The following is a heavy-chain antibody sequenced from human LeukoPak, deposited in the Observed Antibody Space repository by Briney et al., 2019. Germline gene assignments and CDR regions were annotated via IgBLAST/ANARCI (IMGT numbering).Heavy chain of an antibody. CDR3: ARFGYSSGWRKTFDY. V-gene: IGHV4-34*01. CDR1: GGSFSGYY. D-gene: IGHD6-19*01. Sequence: SETLSLTRAVYGGSFSGYYWSWIRQPPGKGLEWIGEINHSGSTNYNPSLKSRVTISVDTSKNQFSLKLSSVTAADTAVYYCARFGYSSGWRKTFDYWGQGTLVTVSS. CDR2: INHSGST. J-gene: IGHJ4*02.